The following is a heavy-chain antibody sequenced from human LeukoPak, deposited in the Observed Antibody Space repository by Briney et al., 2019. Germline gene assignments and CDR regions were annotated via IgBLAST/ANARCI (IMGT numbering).Heavy chain of an antibody. D-gene: IGHD1-20*01. CDR1: GYTFTGYY. CDR3: ARQYNWNLEYFDY. J-gene: IGHJ4*02. Sequence: ASVKVSCKASGYTFTGYYMHWVRQAPGQGLEWMGIINPSGGSTSYAQKFQGRVTMTRDMSTSTVYMELSSLRSEDTAVYYCARQYNWNLEYFDYWGQGTLVTVSS. V-gene: IGHV1-46*01. CDR2: INPSGGST.